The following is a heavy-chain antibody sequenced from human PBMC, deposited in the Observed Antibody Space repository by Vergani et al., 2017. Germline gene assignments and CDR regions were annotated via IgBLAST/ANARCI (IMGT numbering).Heavy chain of an antibody. D-gene: IGHD1-26*01. CDR1: GFTFSSYA. J-gene: IGHJ4*02. Sequence: EVQLVESGGGLVQPGGSLRLSCSASGFTFSSYAMHWVRQAPGKGLEWVGRIKSKTDGGTTDYAAPVKGRFTISRDDSKNTLYLQMNSLKTEDTAVYYCTTALKGATRADYWGQGTLVTVSS. CDR2: IKSKTDGGTT. CDR3: TTALKGATRADY. V-gene: IGHV3-15*01.